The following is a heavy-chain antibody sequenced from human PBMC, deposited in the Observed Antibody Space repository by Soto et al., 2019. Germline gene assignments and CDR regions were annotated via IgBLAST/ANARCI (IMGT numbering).Heavy chain of an antibody. CDR2: ILNDGSNR. J-gene: IGHJ6*02. D-gene: IGHD3-10*01. Sequence: QVQLVESGGGVVQPGRSLRLACAASGFTFSNYGMHWVRQAPGKGLEGVAVILNDGSNRYHADSVKDRFTISRDNSKNTLYLQMNRLRAEDTAVYYCARDDEYSGNGMDVWGQGTTVTVS. CDR1: GFTFSNYG. CDR3: ARDDEYSGNGMDV. V-gene: IGHV3-33*01.